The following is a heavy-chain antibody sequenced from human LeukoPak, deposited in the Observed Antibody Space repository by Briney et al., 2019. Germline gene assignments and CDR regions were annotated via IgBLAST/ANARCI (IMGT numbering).Heavy chain of an antibody. J-gene: IGHJ3*02. CDR1: GYSFTRYW. V-gene: IGHV5-51*01. CDR3: ARHYGSGSYDAFDI. Sequence: GESLKISCKGSGYSFTRYWIGWVRQMPGKGLEWMGIIYPSDSDTTYSPSFQGQVTISADKSISTASLQWSSLKASDTAMYYCARHYGSGSYDAFDIWGQGTMVTVSS. CDR2: IYPSDSDT. D-gene: IGHD3-10*01.